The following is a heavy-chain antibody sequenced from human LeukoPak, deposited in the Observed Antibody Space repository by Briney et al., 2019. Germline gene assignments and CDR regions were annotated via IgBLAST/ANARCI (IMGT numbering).Heavy chain of an antibody. CDR1: GDSINSLDL. V-gene: IGHV4-4*02. J-gene: IGHJ4*02. CDR3: AGLVGRYSSGLYYYYFDF. Sequence: PSGTLSLTCTVSGDSINSLDLWSWVRQPPGKGLEWIGEMYLSGTTHSNPSVKSRVTISIDKSKNQFFLNLSSVTAADTAVYYCAGLVGRYSSGLYYYYFDFWGQGTLVTVSS. D-gene: IGHD3-22*01. CDR2: MYLSGTT.